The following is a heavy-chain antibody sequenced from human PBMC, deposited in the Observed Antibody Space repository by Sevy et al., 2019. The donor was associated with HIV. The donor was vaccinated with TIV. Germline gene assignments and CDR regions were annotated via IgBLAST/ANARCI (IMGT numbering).Heavy chain of an antibody. CDR2: INQDGSVK. V-gene: IGHV3-7*01. CDR1: GFTFSSYS. CDR3: VRAIAAAGSF. Sequence: GGSLRLSCAASGFTFSSYSMNWVRQAPGKGLEWVANINQDGSVKYYVDSVKGRFTISRDNARNSLYLRMNSLRAEDTALYYCVRAIAAAGSFWGQGTLVTVSS. D-gene: IGHD6-13*01. J-gene: IGHJ4*02.